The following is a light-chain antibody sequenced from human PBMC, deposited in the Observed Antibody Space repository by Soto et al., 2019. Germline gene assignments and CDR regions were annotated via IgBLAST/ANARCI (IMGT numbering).Light chain of an antibody. V-gene: IGKV3-20*01. Sequence: IVLSQSPRTLSLSPGERATLSCRASQSVSSSYLAWYQQKPGQAPRLLIYGASSRATGIPDRFSGSGSGTDFTLTISRLEPEDFAVYYCQKYGSSPPTYTFGQGTKVDIK. CDR1: QSVSSSY. CDR2: GAS. CDR3: QKYGSSPPTYT. J-gene: IGKJ2*01.